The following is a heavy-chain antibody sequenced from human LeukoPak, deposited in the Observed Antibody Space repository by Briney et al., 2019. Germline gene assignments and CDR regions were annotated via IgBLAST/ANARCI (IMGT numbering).Heavy chain of an antibody. CDR2: VYSSGST. J-gene: IGHJ4*02. CDR1: RGSITTYY. CDR3: ATLDIDSSSGWYFRY. Sequence: SETLSLTCTVSRGSITTYYWSWIRQPPGKTLEWIGYVYSSGSTHYSPSFKSRVTMIADTSKNQFSLKLTSVTAADTAVYYCATLDIDSSSGWYFRYWGQGTLVSVSS. V-gene: IGHV4-59*01. D-gene: IGHD6-19*01.